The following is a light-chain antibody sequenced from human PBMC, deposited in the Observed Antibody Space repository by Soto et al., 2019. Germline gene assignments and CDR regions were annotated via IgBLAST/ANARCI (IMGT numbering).Light chain of an antibody. J-gene: IGLJ1*01. CDR3: TSYTRDTALV. CDR2: EVS. V-gene: IGLV2-14*01. CDR1: ISDVGTYNY. Sequence: QSALTQPSSLSGSPGQSITISCTGTISDVGTYNYVSWYQHHPGKAPKLIIYEVSNRPSGVSNRFSGSKSGSTASLTISGLQAEDEADYHCTSYTRDTALVFGTGTKVTV.